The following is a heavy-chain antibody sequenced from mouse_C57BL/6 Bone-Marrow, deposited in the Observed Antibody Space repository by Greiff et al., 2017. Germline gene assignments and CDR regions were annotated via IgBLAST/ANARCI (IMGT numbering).Heavy chain of an antibody. CDR2: INPNYGTT. D-gene: IGHD2-1*01. Sequence: EVHVKQSGPELVKPGASVKISCKASGYSFTDYYMHWVKQSHGKSLEWIGVINPNYGTTSYNQKFKGQATLTVDKSSITAYMQLNSLTSEDSAVYYCARGDGNCDCYAIGYWGNGASVT. V-gene: IGHV1-39*01. CDR3: ARGDGNCDCYAIGY. J-gene: IGHJ4*01. CDR1: GYSFTDYY.